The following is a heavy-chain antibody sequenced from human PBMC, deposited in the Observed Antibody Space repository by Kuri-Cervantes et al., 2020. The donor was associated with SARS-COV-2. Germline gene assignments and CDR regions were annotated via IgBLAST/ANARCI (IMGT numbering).Heavy chain of an antibody. J-gene: IGHJ3*02. CDR1: GGSFSGYY. V-gene: IGHV4-34*01. Sequence: SQTLSLTCAVYGGSFSGYYWSWIRQPPGKGLEWIGEINHSGTTNYNPSLKSRVTISVDTSKSQFSLKLSSVTAADTAVYYCARQTRITMIVVVIGPGAFDIWGQGTMVTVSS. D-gene: IGHD3-22*01. CDR3: ARQTRITMIVVVIGPGAFDI. CDR2: INHSGTT.